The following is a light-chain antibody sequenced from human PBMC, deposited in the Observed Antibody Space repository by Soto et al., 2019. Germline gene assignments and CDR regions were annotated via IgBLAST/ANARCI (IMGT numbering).Light chain of an antibody. CDR2: GSY. V-gene: IGKV3-20*01. Sequence: EIVLTQSPGTLSLSPGETATLSCRASQSVSSSYLAWYQQKPGQAPRLLVYGSYHRATGIADRFSGSGSGTDFTLTISSLQPEDFATYYCQQANSFPRTFGQGTKVDI. CDR1: QSVSSSY. J-gene: IGKJ1*01. CDR3: QQANSFPRT.